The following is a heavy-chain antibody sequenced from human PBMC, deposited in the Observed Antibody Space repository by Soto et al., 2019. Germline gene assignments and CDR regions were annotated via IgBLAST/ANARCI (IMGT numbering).Heavy chain of an antibody. V-gene: IGHV1-8*01. CDR1: GYTFTSYE. Sequence: QVQLVQSGAEVKKPGASVKVSCKASGYTFTSYEINWVRQATGQGLEWMGWMNPNSGNTVYAQKFQGRVTMTRNTSISTAYMELSSLRSEDTAVYYCAGVSVGRGDCLDYWGQGTLVTVSS. CDR3: AGVSVGRGDCLDY. CDR2: MNPNSGNT. D-gene: IGHD2-21*01. J-gene: IGHJ4*02.